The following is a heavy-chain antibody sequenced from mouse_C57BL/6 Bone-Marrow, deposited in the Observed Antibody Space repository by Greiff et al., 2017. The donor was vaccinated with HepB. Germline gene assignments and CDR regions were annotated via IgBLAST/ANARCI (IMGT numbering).Heavy chain of an antibody. J-gene: IGHJ4*01. CDR1: GFTFSDYY. Sequence: EVKLQESGGGLVQPGGSLKLSCAASGFTFSDYYMYWVRQTPEKRLEWVAYISNGGGSTYYPDTVKGRFTISRDNAKNTLYLQMSRLKSEDTAMYYCARIYYYGSSYYYAMDYWGQGTSVTVSS. CDR3: ARIYYYGSSYYYAMDY. CDR2: ISNGGGST. V-gene: IGHV5-12*01. D-gene: IGHD1-1*01.